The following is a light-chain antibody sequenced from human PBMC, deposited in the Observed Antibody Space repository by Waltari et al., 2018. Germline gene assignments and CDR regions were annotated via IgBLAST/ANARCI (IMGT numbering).Light chain of an antibody. Sequence: QSALIQPASVSGSPGQSITLSCTGTSTDIGGFNYVCWYQQHPGKAPTLLIHDVHNRPSGVSDRFSGSKSGNTASLSISGLQAEDEADYYCSSYTSRNSWVFGGGTKLTVL. CDR2: DVH. CDR1: STDIGGFNY. CDR3: SSYTSRNSWV. J-gene: IGLJ3*02. V-gene: IGLV2-14*03.